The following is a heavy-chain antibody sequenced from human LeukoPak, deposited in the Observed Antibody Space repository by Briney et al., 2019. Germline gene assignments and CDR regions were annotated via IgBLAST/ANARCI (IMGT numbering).Heavy chain of an antibody. Sequence: GGSLRLSCAASGFTFSSYAMSWVRQAPGKGLELVSAIGGSGGSTYYADSVKGRFTISRDNSKNTLYLQMNSLRAEDTAVYYCAKVWGSSGHCFDYWGQGTLVTVSS. D-gene: IGHD6-19*01. CDR1: GFTFSSYA. J-gene: IGHJ4*02. V-gene: IGHV3-23*01. CDR3: AKVWGSSGHCFDY. CDR2: IGGSGGST.